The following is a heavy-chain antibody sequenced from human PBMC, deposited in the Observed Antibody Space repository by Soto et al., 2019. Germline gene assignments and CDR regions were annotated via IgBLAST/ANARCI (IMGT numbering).Heavy chain of an antibody. Sequence: PGGSLRLSCAASGFTFSSYGMHWVRQAPGKGLEWVAVIWYDGSNKYYADSVKGRFTISRDNSKNTLYLQMNSLRAEDTAVYYCARDTYNLGRAADYWGQGTLVTVSS. J-gene: IGHJ4*02. CDR2: IWYDGSNK. V-gene: IGHV3-33*01. D-gene: IGHD1-20*01. CDR1: GFTFSSYG. CDR3: ARDTYNLGRAADY.